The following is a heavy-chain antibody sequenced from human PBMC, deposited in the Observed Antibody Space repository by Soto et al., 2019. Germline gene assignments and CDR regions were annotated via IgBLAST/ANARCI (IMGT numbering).Heavy chain of an antibody. D-gene: IGHD3-16*02. Sequence: QITLKESGPTLVKPTQTLTLTCTFSGFSLSTSGVGVGWIRQPPGKALEWLALIYWDDDKRYSPSLKSRLTITKDTSKNQVVLTMTNMDPVDTATYYCAHTTPLGVDYDYVWGSYRYFDYWGQGTQVTVSS. V-gene: IGHV2-5*02. CDR3: AHTTPLGVDYDYVWGSYRYFDY. CDR2: IYWDDDK. J-gene: IGHJ4*02. CDR1: GFSLSTSGVG.